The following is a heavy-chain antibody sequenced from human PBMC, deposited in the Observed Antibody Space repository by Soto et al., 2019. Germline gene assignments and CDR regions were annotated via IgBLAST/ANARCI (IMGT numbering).Heavy chain of an antibody. CDR2: MNPNSGNT. CDR1: GYTFTSYD. Sequence: QVQLVQSGAEVKKPGASVKVSCKASGYTFTSYDINWVRQATGQGLEWMGWMNPNSGNTGYAQKFQGRVTMTRNSSIRTAYIELSSLRSKATAVYYCARTPMVRRVRNYYGTDVWGQGTTVTVSS. V-gene: IGHV1-8*01. CDR3: ARTPMVRRVRNYYGTDV. J-gene: IGHJ6*02. D-gene: IGHD3-10*01.